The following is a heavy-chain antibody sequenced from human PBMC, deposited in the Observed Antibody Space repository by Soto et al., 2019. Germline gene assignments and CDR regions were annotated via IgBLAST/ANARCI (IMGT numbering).Heavy chain of an antibody. J-gene: IGHJ6*03. CDR1: GFTFSSYG. V-gene: IGHV3-30*18. CDR2: ISYDGSNK. Sequence: QVQLVESGGGVVQPGRSLRLSCAASGFTFSSYGMHWVRQAPGKGLEWVAVISYDGSNKYYADSVKGRFTISRDNSKNTGYLQMNSRRAADTAVYYCVKGPSGDYYYYYYWDVWGKGTTVTVSS. CDR3: VKGPSGDYYYYYYWDV. D-gene: IGHD3-10*01.